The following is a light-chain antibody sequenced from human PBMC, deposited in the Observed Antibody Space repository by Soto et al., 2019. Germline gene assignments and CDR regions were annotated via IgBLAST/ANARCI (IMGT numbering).Light chain of an antibody. CDR2: DAS. Sequence: EIVLTQSPAILSLSPGESATLSCRASQSVSRSLVGYQQRPGQAPRLLIYDASNRATGIPARFSGSGSGTDFTLTISGLEPEDFAVYYCQQRSNWPSTFGGGTKVEIK. CDR1: QSVSRS. CDR3: QQRSNWPST. V-gene: IGKV3-11*01. J-gene: IGKJ4*01.